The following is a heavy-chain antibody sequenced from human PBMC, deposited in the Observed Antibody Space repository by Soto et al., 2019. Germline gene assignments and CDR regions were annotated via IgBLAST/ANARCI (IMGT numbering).Heavy chain of an antibody. CDR2: ITPMFGTP. Sequence: SVKVSCKASGGAFSSYTITWVRQAPGQGLEWMGGITPMFGTPNYAQRFRGRVTITADESTSTAYMELSSLRSEDTAMYFCARDGTLYDSRAYYYLYWGQGTLVTVSS. CDR1: GGAFSSYT. J-gene: IGHJ4*02. D-gene: IGHD3-22*01. CDR3: ARDGTLYDSRAYYYLY. V-gene: IGHV1-69*13.